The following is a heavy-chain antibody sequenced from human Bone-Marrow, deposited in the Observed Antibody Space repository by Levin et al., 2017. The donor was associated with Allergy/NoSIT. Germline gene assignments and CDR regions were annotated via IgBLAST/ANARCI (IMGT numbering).Heavy chain of an antibody. J-gene: IGHJ5*02. CDR1: GFTFSSYG. CDR3: VSSVHYDYGYYNHFDP. D-gene: IGHD4-17*01. CDR2: ISYDGTNK. V-gene: IGHV3-30*03. Sequence: PGGSLRLSCVASGFTFSSYGMHWVRQAPGKGLEWVAFISYDGTNKYYAHSVKGRFTIYRDNSKNTLYLQMDSLRAEDTAVYYCVSSVHYDYGYYNHFDPWGQGTLVTVSS.